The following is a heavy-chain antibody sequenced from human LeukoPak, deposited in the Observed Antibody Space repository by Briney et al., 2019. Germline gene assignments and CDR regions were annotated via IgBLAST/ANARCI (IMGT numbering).Heavy chain of an antibody. CDR2: ISAYNGNT. J-gene: IGHJ4*02. CDR3: ARAPPLVGFDWLLLGPSSNPDY. Sequence: ASVRVSCKASGYTFTSYGISWVRQAPGQGLERMGWISAYNGNTNYAQKLQGRVPMTTDTSTSTAYMELRSLRSDDTAVYYCARAPPLVGFDWLLLGPSSNPDYWGQGTLVTVSS. V-gene: IGHV1-18*01. CDR1: GYTFTSYG. D-gene: IGHD3-9*01.